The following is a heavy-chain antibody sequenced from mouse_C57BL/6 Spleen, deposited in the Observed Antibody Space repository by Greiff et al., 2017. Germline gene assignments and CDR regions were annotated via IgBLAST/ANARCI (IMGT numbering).Heavy chain of an antibody. CDR1: GFTFSDYG. CDR3: AKNSNPWYFDV. Sequence: EVQVVESGGGLVKPGGSLKLSCAASGFTFSDYGMHWVRQAPEKGLEWVAYISSGSSTIYYADTVKGRFTISRDNAKNTLFLQMTSLRSEDTAMYYCAKNSNPWYFDVWGTGTTVTVSS. J-gene: IGHJ1*03. CDR2: ISSGSSTI. V-gene: IGHV5-17*01. D-gene: IGHD2-5*01.